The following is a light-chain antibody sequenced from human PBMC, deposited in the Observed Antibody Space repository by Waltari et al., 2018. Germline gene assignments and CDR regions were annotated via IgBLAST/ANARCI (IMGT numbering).Light chain of an antibody. CDR3: ERGSDWPLN. V-gene: IGKV3-11*01. Sequence: RASESVINYLGWYQQKPGRAPRLLSYEASCRATGIPARFSGSGSGTDFTFAINSREPEDFAVYYCERGSDWPLNFGGGTKVEIK. CDR2: EAS. CDR1: ESVINY. J-gene: IGKJ4*01.